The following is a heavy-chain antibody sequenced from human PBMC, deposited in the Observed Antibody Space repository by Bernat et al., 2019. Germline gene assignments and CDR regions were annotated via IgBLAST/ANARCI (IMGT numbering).Heavy chain of an antibody. J-gene: IGHJ6*03. CDR2: ISYDGSNK. Sequence: QVQLVESGGGVVQPGRSLRLSCAASGFTFSSYGMHWVRQAPGKGLEWVAVISYDGSNKYYVDSVKGRFTISRDNSKNTLYLQMNSLRAEDTAVYYCAKGITTSSYYYYYYMDVWGKGTTVTVSS. CDR3: AKGITTSSYYYYYYMDV. CDR1: GFTFSSYG. D-gene: IGHD4-11*01. V-gene: IGHV3-30*18.